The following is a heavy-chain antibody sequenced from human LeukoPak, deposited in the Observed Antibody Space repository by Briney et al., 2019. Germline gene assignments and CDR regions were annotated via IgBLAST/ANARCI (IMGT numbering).Heavy chain of an antibody. CDR3: ASPARGDAYYYDSSGYYYLDY. Sequence: SVKVSCKAPGGTFSSYAISWVRQAPGQGLEWMGGIIPIFGTANYAQKFQGRVTITTDESTSTAYMELSSLRSEDTAVYYCASPARGDAYYYDSSGYYYLDYWGQGTLVTVSS. CDR1: GGTFSSYA. D-gene: IGHD3-22*01. CDR2: IIPIFGTA. V-gene: IGHV1-69*05. J-gene: IGHJ4*02.